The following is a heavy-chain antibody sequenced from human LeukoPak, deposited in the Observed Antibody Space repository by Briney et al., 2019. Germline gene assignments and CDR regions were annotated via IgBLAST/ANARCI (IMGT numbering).Heavy chain of an antibody. CDR3: ARAYGSGFFSDY. D-gene: IGHD3-10*01. CDR1: GYTFSSYG. J-gene: IGHJ4*02. Sequence: LGASVKVSCKASGYTFSSYGINWVRQAPGQGLEWMGWISADNGNTNYAQKVQGRVTMTTDTSTSTAYMELRSPRSDDTAVYYCARAYGSGFFSDYWGQGTLVTVSS. CDR2: ISADNGNT. V-gene: IGHV1-18*01.